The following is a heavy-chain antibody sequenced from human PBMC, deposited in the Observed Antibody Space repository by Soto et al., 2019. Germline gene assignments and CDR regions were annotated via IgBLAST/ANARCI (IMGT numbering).Heavy chain of an antibody. J-gene: IGHJ4*02. D-gene: IGHD2-21*02. CDR1: GYSFTNYG. CDR3: ARVEYGDLNYVDY. Sequence: ASVKVSCKASGYSFTNYGITWVRQAPGQGLEWMGWIGVFNGNTDYDQKFRDRVAMTTDTSTTTAYLELRSLTSDDTAVYYCARVEYGDLNYVDYWGQGTLVTVSS. V-gene: IGHV1-18*01. CDR2: IGVFNGNT.